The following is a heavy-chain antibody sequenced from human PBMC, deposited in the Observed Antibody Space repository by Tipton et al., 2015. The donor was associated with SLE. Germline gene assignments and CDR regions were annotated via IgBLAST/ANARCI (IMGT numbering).Heavy chain of an antibody. Sequence: GSLRLSCRASGFSFDDYAMHWVRQAPGKGLEWVARINGDGSSTNYADSVKGRFTISRDNAKNTLYLQMNSLTAEDTAVYYCTRDPIAARPNYWGQGTLVTVSS. D-gene: IGHD6-6*01. CDR1: GFSFDDYA. V-gene: IGHV3-74*01. CDR2: INGDGSST. CDR3: TRDPIAARPNY. J-gene: IGHJ4*02.